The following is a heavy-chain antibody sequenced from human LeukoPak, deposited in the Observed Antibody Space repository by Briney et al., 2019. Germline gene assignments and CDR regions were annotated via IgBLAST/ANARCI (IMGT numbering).Heavy chain of an antibody. CDR3: ARDPNYYDSSGYYYGAFDI. CDR1: GGSFSGYY. D-gene: IGHD3-22*01. CDR2: INHSGST. Sequence: SETLSLTCAVYGGSFSGYYWSWIRQPPGKGLEWIREINHSGSTNYNPSLKSRVTISVDTSKNQFSLKLSSVTAADTAVYYCARDPNYYDSSGYYYGAFDIWGQGTMVTVSS. V-gene: IGHV4-34*01. J-gene: IGHJ3*02.